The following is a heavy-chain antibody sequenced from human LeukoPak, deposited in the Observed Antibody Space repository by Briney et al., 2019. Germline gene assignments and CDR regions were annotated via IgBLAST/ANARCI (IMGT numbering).Heavy chain of an antibody. J-gene: IGHJ4*02. Sequence: SETLSLTCIVSGGSISSHYWSWIRQPPGKGLEYIGYIYYSGSTDYNPSLKSRVTISLDTSKNQFSLNLTSVTAADTAVYYCARRSGVLDSRDSRYYFNHWGQGTLVTVSS. V-gene: IGHV4-59*11. CDR2: IYYSGST. D-gene: IGHD3-22*01. CDR1: GGSISSHY. CDR3: ARRSGVLDSRDSRYYFNH.